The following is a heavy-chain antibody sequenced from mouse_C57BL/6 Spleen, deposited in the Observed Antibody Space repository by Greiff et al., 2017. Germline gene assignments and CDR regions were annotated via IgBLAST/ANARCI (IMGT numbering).Heavy chain of an antibody. J-gene: IGHJ4*01. CDR1: GYTFTTYP. Sequence: QVQLKESGAELVKPGASVQMSCKASGYTFTTYPIEWMKQNHGKSLEWIGNFHPYNDDTKYNEKFKGKATLTVEKSSSTVYLELSRLTSDDSAVYYCARRGNYGDYYAMDYWGQGTSVTVSS. D-gene: IGHD1-2*01. V-gene: IGHV1-47*01. CDR3: ARRGNYGDYYAMDY. CDR2: FHPYNDDT.